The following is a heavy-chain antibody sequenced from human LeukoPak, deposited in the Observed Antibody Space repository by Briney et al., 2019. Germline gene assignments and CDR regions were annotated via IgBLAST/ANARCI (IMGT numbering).Heavy chain of an antibody. V-gene: IGHV3-33*01. D-gene: IGHD3-22*01. Sequence: PGGSLRLSCAASGFTFSSYGMHWVRQAPGKGLEWVAVIWYDGSNKYYADSVRGRLTISRDNSKNTLYLQMNSLRAEDTAVYYCAREYYYDSSGRPPLDYWGQGTLVTVSS. CDR2: IWYDGSNK. CDR1: GFTFSSYG. CDR3: AREYYYDSSGRPPLDY. J-gene: IGHJ4*02.